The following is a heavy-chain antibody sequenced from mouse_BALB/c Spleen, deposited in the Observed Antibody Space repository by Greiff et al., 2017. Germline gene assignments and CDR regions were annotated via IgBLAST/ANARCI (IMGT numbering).Heavy chain of an antibody. Sequence: VMLVESGPGLVAPSQSLSITCTVSGFSLTSYGVHWVRQPPGKGLEWLGVIWAGGSTNYNSALMSRLSISKDNSKSQVFLKMNSLQTDDTAMYYCARGWLPPYAMDYWGQGTSVTVSS. CDR2: IWAGGST. CDR3: ARGWLPPYAMDY. CDR1: GFSLTSYG. V-gene: IGHV2-9*02. J-gene: IGHJ4*01. D-gene: IGHD2-3*01.